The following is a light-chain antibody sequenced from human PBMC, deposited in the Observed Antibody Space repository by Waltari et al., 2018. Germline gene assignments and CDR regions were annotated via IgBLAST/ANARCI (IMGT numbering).Light chain of an antibody. Sequence: EVVLTQSPDNLSLSLGERATLSCRASQSLTKRYLAWYQQKPGRAPRLLIYGASSRAAGIPDRFSGSGSGTDFTLTISRLEPEDFAVYYCQQYGSSVLYTFGQGTKLEIK. CDR1: QSLTKRY. CDR2: GAS. J-gene: IGKJ2*01. CDR3: QQYGSSVLYT. V-gene: IGKV3-20*01.